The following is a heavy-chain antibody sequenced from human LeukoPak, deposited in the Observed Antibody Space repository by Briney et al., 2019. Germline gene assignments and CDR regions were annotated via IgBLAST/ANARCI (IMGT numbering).Heavy chain of an antibody. D-gene: IGHD6-19*01. V-gene: IGHV3-21*01. CDR2: ISSSSSYI. CDR3: ARVTSGWSPYFDY. CDR1: GFTFSSYS. Sequence: GGSLRLSCAASGFTFSSYSMNWVRQAPGKGLEWVSSISSSSSYIYYADSVKGRFTISRDNAKNSLYLQMNSLRAEDTAVYYCARVTSGWSPYFDYWGQGTLVTVSS. J-gene: IGHJ4*02.